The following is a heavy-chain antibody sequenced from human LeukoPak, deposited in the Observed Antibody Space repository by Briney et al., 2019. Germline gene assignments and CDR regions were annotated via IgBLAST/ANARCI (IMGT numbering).Heavy chain of an antibody. CDR3: ARRSGFVGVDY. Sequence: PSQTLSLTCTVSGGSISSGSYYWSWIRQPPGKGLEWIGEINHSGSTNYNPSLKSRVTISVDTSKNQFSLKLSSVTAADTAVYYCARRSGFVGVDYWGQGTLVTVSS. CDR2: INHSGST. J-gene: IGHJ4*02. V-gene: IGHV4-39*07. D-gene: IGHD3-22*01. CDR1: GGSISSGSYY.